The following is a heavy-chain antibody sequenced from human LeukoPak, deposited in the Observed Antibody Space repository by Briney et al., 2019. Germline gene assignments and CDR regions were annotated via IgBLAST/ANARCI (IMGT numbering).Heavy chain of an antibody. Sequence: PGGSLRLSCAASGFTFSSYGMHWVRQAPGKGLEWVAFIRYDGSNKYYADSVKGRFTISRDNSKNTLYLQMNSLRAEGTAVYYCAPWLGGGAADFDYWGQGTLVTVSS. CDR1: GFTFSSYG. J-gene: IGHJ4*02. D-gene: IGHD3-9*01. V-gene: IGHV3-30*02. CDR2: IRYDGSNK. CDR3: APWLGGGAADFDY.